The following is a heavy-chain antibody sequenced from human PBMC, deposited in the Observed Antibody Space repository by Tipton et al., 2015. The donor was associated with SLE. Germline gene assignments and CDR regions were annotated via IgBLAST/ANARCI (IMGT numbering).Heavy chain of an antibody. J-gene: IGHJ4*02. D-gene: IGHD3-22*01. Sequence: TLSLTCTVSGGSVNSGTYYWSWIRQPAGKGLEWIGRIFTRGSTNYNLSLKSRVTISLDTSKNQFSLKLSSVTAADTAVYYCARLLYYYDSSGYLDYWGQGTLVTVSS. CDR3: ARLLYYYDSSGYLDY. V-gene: IGHV4-61*02. CDR1: GGSVNSGTYY. CDR2: IFTRGST.